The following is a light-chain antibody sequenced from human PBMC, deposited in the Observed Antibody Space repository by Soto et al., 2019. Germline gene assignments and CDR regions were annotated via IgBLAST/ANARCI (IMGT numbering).Light chain of an antibody. CDR1: SSDVGGYNF. Sequence: QSVLTQPPSASGSPGQSVTISCTGTSSDVGGYNFVSWYQQHPDKAPKLMIYEVNKRPSGVPDRFSGSRSGNTASLTVSGLQAEDEADYYCSSYAGSTNFVVFGGGTKVTVL. J-gene: IGLJ2*01. CDR3: SSYAGSTNFVV. V-gene: IGLV2-8*01. CDR2: EVN.